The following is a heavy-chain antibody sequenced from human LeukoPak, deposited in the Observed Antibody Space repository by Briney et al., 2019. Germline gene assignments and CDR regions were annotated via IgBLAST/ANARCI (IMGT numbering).Heavy chain of an antibody. D-gene: IGHD5-12*01. CDR3: AKDRGYSGY. V-gene: IGHV3-30*18. Sequence: GRSPRLSCAASGFTFSSYGMHWVRQAPGKGLEWVAVISYDGSNKYYADSVKGRFTISRDNSKNTLYLQMNSLRAEDTAVYYCAKDRGYSGYWGLGTLVTVSS. CDR1: GFTFSSYG. J-gene: IGHJ4*02. CDR2: ISYDGSNK.